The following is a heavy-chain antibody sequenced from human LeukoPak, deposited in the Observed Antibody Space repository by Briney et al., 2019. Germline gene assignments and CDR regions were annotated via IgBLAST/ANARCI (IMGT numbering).Heavy chain of an antibody. D-gene: IGHD3-22*01. V-gene: IGHV4-34*01. Sequence: SETLSLTRAVYGGSFSGYYWSWIRQPPGKGLEWLGEINHSGSTNYNPSLKSRVTISVDTSKNQFSLKLSSVTAADTAVYYCARGNYYDSSGYYYFDYWGQGTLVTVSS. CDR3: ARGNYYDSSGYYYFDY. CDR2: INHSGST. CDR1: GGSFSGYY. J-gene: IGHJ4*02.